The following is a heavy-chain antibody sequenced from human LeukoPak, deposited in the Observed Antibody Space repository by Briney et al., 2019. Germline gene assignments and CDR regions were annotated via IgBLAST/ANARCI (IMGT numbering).Heavy chain of an antibody. J-gene: IGHJ4*02. V-gene: IGHV4-39*01. CDR1: VDSISSSTYH. Sequence: SETLSLTSTVSVDSISSSTYHWAWSRPPPGGGLEWVGSLYKSGSTYYNPSLKSRVTISVDTSKNQFSLKLTSVTAADTAVYYCARHRGQWELLDYWGQGTLVTVSA. CDR3: ARHRGQWELLDY. D-gene: IGHD1-26*01. CDR2: LYKSGST.